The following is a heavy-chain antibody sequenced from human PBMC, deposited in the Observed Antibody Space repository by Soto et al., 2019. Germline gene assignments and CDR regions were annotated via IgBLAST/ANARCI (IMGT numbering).Heavy chain of an antibody. D-gene: IGHD2-2*01. CDR1: GFTLSSHT. V-gene: IGHV3-21*01. CDR3: ARGYCTRTSCYIGGFYYYGMDV. CDR2: ISSDGSYK. Sequence: GESLKISCAASGFTLSSHTMNWVRQAPGKGLEWVSSISSDGSYKYYTDSVKGRFTVSRDNAKNSLYLQMDSLRAEDTAVYYCARGYCTRTSCYIGGFYYYGMDVWGQGTTVTVSS. J-gene: IGHJ6*02.